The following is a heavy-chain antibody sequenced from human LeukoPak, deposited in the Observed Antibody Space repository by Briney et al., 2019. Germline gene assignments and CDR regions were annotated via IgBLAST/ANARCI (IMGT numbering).Heavy chain of an antibody. J-gene: IGHJ4*02. Sequence: ASVKVSCKAPGYTFSNYCMHWVRQAPGQGLEWLGIINPSLQIPIYAQTFQGRVTMTTDMSTSTFYMELSNLVSEDTAVYYCAREYYYGSGNYYNRIDYWGQGTLVTVSS. D-gene: IGHD3-10*01. CDR2: INPSLQIP. CDR1: GYTFSNYC. V-gene: IGHV1-46*01. CDR3: AREYYYGSGNYYNRIDY.